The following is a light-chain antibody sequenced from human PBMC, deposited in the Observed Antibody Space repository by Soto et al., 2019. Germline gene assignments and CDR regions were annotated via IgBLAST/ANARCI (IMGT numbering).Light chain of an antibody. CDR1: SSNIGAGSD. CDR2: GNT. Sequence: QSVLTQSSSVSAAPGQKVTIPCTGSSSNIGAGSDVHWYHQLPGTAPKLLIYGNTNRPSGVPDRFSGSKSGTSASLAIAGLQTEDEGDYYCQTYDSSLSGLYVFGTGTKVTVL. V-gene: IGLV1-40*01. J-gene: IGLJ1*01. CDR3: QTYDSSLSGLYV.